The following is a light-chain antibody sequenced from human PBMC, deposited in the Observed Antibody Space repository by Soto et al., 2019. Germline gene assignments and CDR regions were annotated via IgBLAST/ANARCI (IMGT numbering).Light chain of an antibody. Sequence: EIVMTQSPATLSVSPGERATLSCRASQRVSSNVAWYQQIPGQTPRLLIYGASTRATGVPVRFSGSASGTEFTLTISGLQSEDFAVYYCHQYDDGPYTFGQGTKVDIK. CDR1: QRVSSN. CDR2: GAS. V-gene: IGKV3-15*01. J-gene: IGKJ2*01. CDR3: HQYDDGPYT.